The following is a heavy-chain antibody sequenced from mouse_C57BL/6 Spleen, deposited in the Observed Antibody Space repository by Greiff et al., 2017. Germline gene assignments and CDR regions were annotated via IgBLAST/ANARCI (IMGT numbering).Heavy chain of an antibody. D-gene: IGHD1-1*01. Sequence: EVKVEESGGGLVKPGGSLKLSCAASGFTFSSYAMSWVRQTPEKRLEWVATISDGGSYTYYPDNVKGRFTISRDNAKNNLYLQMSHLKSEDTAMYYCASTTVVAMDYWGQGTSVTVSS. J-gene: IGHJ4*01. CDR1: GFTFSSYA. CDR3: ASTTVVAMDY. V-gene: IGHV5-4*03. CDR2: ISDGGSYT.